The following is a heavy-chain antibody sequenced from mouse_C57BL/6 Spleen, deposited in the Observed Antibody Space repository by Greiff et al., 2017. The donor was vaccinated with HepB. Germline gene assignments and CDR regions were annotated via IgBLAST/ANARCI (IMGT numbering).Heavy chain of an antibody. CDR2: IDPETGGT. D-gene: IGHD1-1*01. CDR3: TRQITTVVAPAMDY. J-gene: IGHJ4*01. CDR1: GYTFTDYE. Sequence: QVQLQQSGAELVRPGASVTLSCKASGYTFTDYEMHWVKQTPVHGLEWIGTIDPETGGTAYNQKFTGKAILTADKSSSPAYMELRSLTSEDSAVYYCTRQITTVVAPAMDYWGQGTSVTVSS. V-gene: IGHV1-15*01.